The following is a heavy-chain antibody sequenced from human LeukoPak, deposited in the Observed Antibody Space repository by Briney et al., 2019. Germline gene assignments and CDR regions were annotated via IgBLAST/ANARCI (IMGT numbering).Heavy chain of an antibody. V-gene: IGHV3-30*02. CDR2: IRYDGSNK. J-gene: IGHJ4*02. CDR1: GFTFSSYG. D-gene: IGHD4-11*01. Sequence: PGGSLRLSCAASGFTFSSYGMHWVRQAPGKGLEWVAFIRYDGSNKYYADSVKGRFTISRDNSKNTLYLQMNSLRAEDTAVYYCAKGFPTVTKWYFDYWGQGTLVTVSS. CDR3: AKGFPTVTKWYFDY.